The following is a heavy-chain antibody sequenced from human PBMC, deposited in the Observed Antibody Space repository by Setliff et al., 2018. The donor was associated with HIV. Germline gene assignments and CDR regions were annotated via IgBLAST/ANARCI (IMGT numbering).Heavy chain of an antibody. CDR2: ITHSGST. V-gene: IGHV4-34*01. D-gene: IGHD6-19*01. Sequence: PSETLSLTCAVYGGSFSGYYWTWIRQPPGKGLEWIGEITHSGSTNYNPSLETRVTISVDTSKNQFSLKLSSVTAADTAVYYCAKGVAGLQYYYYYMDVGGKGTTVTVSS. CDR1: GGSFSGYY. CDR3: AKGVAGLQYYYYYMDV. J-gene: IGHJ6*03.